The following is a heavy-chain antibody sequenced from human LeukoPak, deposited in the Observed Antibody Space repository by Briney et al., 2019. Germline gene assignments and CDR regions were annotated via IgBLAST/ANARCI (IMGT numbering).Heavy chain of an antibody. CDR3: ARGSIDSYNLIDAFDI. CDR2: ISTSSSYI. J-gene: IGHJ3*02. D-gene: IGHD5-24*01. Sequence: GGSLRLSCAASGFTFSTYSMNWVRQAPGKGLEWVSSISTSSSYIYHADSVKGRFTTSRDNAKKSLYMQMNSLRAEDTAVYYCARGSIDSYNLIDAFDIWGQGTMVTVSS. CDR1: GFTFSTYS. V-gene: IGHV3-21*01.